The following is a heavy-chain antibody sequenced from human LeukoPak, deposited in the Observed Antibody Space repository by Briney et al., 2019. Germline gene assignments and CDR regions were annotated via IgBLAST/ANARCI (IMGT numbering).Heavy chain of an antibody. Sequence: SVKVSCKASGGTFSSYAISWVRQAPGQGREWMGRIIPILGIANYAQKFQGRVTITADKSTSTAYMELSSLRSGDTAVYYCARAAFAYGGTIDYWGQGTLVTVSS. J-gene: IGHJ4*02. D-gene: IGHD4-23*01. CDR3: ARAAFAYGGTIDY. V-gene: IGHV1-69*04. CDR1: GGTFSSYA. CDR2: IIPILGIA.